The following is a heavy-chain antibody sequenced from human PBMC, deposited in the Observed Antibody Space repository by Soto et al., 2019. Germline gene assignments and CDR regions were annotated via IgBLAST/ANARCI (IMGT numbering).Heavy chain of an antibody. V-gene: IGHV3-30*18. CDR3: AKGLYYYDSSGYLPGGMDV. J-gene: IGHJ6*02. CDR1: GFTFSSYG. CDR2: ISYDGSNK. D-gene: IGHD3-22*01. Sequence: RLSCAASGFTFSSYGMHWVRQAPGKGLEWVAVISYDGSNKYYADSVKGRFTISRDNSKNTLYLQMNSLRAEDTAVYYCAKGLYYYDSSGYLPGGMDVWRQGTTVTVSS.